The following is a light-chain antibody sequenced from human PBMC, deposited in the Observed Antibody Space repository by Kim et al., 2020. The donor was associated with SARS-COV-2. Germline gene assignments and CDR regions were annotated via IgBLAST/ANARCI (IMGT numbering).Light chain of an antibody. CDR3: QQYGRSPTT. CDR1: QSVSRSY. V-gene: IGKV3-20*01. CDR2: DTS. J-gene: IGKJ1*01. Sequence: SPGERATPSCRASQSVSRSYLAWYQQKPGQAPRLLIYDTSSRATGIPDRFSGSGSGTDFTLTISRLEPEDFAVYFCQQYGRSPTTFGQGTKVDIK.